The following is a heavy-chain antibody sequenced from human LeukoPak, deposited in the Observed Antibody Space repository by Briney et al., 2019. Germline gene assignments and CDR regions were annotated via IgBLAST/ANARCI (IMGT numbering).Heavy chain of an antibody. Sequence: ASVKVSCKASGYTFTSYGISWVRQAPGQGLEWMGWISAYNGNTNYAQKLQGRVTMTTDTSTSTAYMELRSLRSDDTAVYYCARDRDQPVGYYYYMDVWGKGTTVTVSS. CDR1: GYTFTSYG. D-gene: IGHD1-26*01. CDR3: ARDRDQPVGYYYYMDV. V-gene: IGHV1-18*01. J-gene: IGHJ6*03. CDR2: ISAYNGNT.